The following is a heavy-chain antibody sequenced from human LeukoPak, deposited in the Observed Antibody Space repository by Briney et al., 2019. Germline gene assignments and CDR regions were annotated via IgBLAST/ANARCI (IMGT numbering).Heavy chain of an antibody. CDR1: GFTFSTDN. J-gene: IGHJ3*02. CDR3: ARDKGLAIRAYHI. V-gene: IGHV3-21*06. Sequence: PGGSLRLSCVASGFTFSTDNMNWLRQAPGKGLDWVAFIDAGGSYIQYADSVKGRFIISRDNAQNSLFLEVNSLRVEDTAVYYCARDKGLAIRAYHIWGQGTMVTVSS. D-gene: IGHD3-9*01. CDR2: IDAGGSYI.